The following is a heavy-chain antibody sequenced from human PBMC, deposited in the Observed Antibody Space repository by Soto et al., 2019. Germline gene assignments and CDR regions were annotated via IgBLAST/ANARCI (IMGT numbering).Heavy chain of an antibody. Sequence: GGSLRPSCAASGFTFSSYAMHWVRQAPGKGLERVAVISYDGSNKYYADSVKGRFTISRDNSKNTLYLQMNSLRAEDTAVYYCAREWRIVLTTLNYYYYGMDVWGQGSTVTVAS. V-gene: IGHV3-30-3*01. D-gene: IGHD2-8*01. J-gene: IGHJ6*02. CDR2: ISYDGSNK. CDR3: AREWRIVLTTLNYYYYGMDV. CDR1: GFTFSSYA.